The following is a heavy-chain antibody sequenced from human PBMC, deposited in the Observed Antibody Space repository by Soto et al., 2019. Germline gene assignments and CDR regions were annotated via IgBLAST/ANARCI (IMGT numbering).Heavy chain of an antibody. D-gene: IGHD3-22*01. Sequence: GGSLRLSCAASGFTFSNYAMHWVRQAPGKGLEWVTIISYDGGNKYYVDSVKGRFTISRDXXXXXXXXXXXXXXXXXXXXFYXXXEQTPRYYDSSAYPGPYDNWGQGTLVTVSS. CDR3: XXEQTPRYYDSSAYPGPYDN. J-gene: IGHJ4*02. CDR2: ISYDGGNK. V-gene: IGHV3-30*03. CDR1: GFTFSNYA.